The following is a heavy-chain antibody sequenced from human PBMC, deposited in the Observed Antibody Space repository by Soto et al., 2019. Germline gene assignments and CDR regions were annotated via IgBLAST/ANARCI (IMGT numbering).Heavy chain of an antibody. CDR3: AKDQVQLWLGYYYGMDV. J-gene: IGHJ6*02. D-gene: IGHD5-18*01. CDR1: GFTFSSYG. V-gene: IGHV3-30*18. Sequence: GGSLRLSWAASGFTFSSYGMHWVRQAPGKGLEWVAVISYDGSNKYYADSVKGRFTISRDNSKNTLYLQMNSLRAEDTAVYYCAKDQVQLWLGYYYGMDVWGQGTTVTVSS. CDR2: ISYDGSNK.